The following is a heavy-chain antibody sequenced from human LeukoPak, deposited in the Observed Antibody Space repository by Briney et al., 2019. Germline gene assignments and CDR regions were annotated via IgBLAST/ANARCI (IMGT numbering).Heavy chain of an antibody. Sequence: GGSLRLSCTASAFTFSDYSMNWVRQAPGKGLEWVSYISGRSSTIYYADSVKGRFTISRDNAKNSMYLQMNSLRAEDTAVYYCARDRIRSGSYYFDYWGQGTLVTVSS. V-gene: IGHV3-48*01. CDR1: AFTFSDYS. J-gene: IGHJ4*02. D-gene: IGHD1-26*01. CDR3: ARDRIRSGSYYFDY. CDR2: ISGRSSTI.